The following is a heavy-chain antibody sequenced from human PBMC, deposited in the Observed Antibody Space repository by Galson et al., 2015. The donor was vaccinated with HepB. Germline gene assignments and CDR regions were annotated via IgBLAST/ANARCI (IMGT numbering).Heavy chain of an antibody. Sequence: SLRLSCAASGVAVSNWYMTWVRQAPGEGLEWVSTLYPGVSTYYANSVKGRFTISRDSSENTLHLQMNSLSVGDTAVYYCARGSYRSALLDYWGQGTQVTVSA. CDR1: GVAVSNWY. CDR2: LYPGVST. V-gene: IGHV3-53*01. D-gene: IGHD3-10*01. J-gene: IGHJ4*02. CDR3: ARGSYRSALLDY.